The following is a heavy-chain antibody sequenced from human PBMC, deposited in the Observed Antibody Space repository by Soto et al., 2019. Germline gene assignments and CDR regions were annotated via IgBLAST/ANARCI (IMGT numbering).Heavy chain of an antibody. CDR2: ITNNGDTT. D-gene: IGHD5-12*01. CDR3: AMSAGYGGAFDV. Sequence: EKQLVESGGALAQPGGSLRLSCVGSGFTFSIYALTWVRQAPGKGLEWVSLITNNGDTTFFGDSVKGRFSISRDNSKKTLCLHLDNRRAEDTAVYYCAMSAGYGGAFDVWGQGTMVGVS. J-gene: IGHJ3*01. V-gene: IGHV3-23*04. CDR1: GFTFSIYA.